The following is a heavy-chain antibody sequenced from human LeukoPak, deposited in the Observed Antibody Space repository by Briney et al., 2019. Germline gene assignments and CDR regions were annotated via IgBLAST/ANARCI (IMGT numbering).Heavy chain of an antibody. D-gene: IGHD1-1*01. V-gene: IGHV1-69*05. CDR3: AREGPNESNLN. CDR1: GGTFSSYA. CDR2: IIPIFGTA. Sequence: ASVKVSCKASGGTFSSYAISWARQAPGQGLEWMGGIIPIFGTANYAQKFQGRVTITTDESTSTAYMELSSLRSEDTAVYYCAREGPNESNLNWDQGTLVTVSS. J-gene: IGHJ4*02.